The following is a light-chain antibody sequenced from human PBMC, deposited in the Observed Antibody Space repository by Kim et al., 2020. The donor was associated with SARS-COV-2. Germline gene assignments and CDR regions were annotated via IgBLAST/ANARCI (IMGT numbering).Light chain of an antibody. V-gene: IGKV1-16*01. Sequence: ASVRDRITFTCRESQGINNHLAWFQQKSGKAPKSLIYAASTLQGGVPSRFSASGFGTDFTLTITSLQPEDFATYYCQQYSRFPLTFGGGTKVDIK. CDR1: QGINNH. CDR2: AAS. CDR3: QQYSRFPLT. J-gene: IGKJ4*01.